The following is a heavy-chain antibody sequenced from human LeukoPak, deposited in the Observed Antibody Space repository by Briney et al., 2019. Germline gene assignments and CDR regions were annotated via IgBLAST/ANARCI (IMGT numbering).Heavy chain of an antibody. J-gene: IGHJ3*02. CDR1: GGSISSYY. CDR2: IYTSGST. D-gene: IGHD3-3*01. V-gene: IGHV4-4*07. Sequence: KSSETLSLTCTVSGGSISSYYWSWVRQPAGKGLEWIGRIYTSGSTNYNPSLKSRVTMSVDTSKNQFSLKLSSVTAADTAVYYCARDMFWSGRDDAFDIWGQGTMVTVSS. CDR3: ARDMFWSGRDDAFDI.